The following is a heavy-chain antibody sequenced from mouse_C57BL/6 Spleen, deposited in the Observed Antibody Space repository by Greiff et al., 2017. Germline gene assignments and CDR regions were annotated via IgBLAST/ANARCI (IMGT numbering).Heavy chain of an antibody. CDR3: ARGTHYYGSSYGYVDV. V-gene: IGHV1-9*01. CDR2: ILPGSGST. CDR1: GYTFTGYW. Sequence: VQLQQSGAELMKPGASVKLSCKATGYTFTGYWIEWVKQRPGHGLEWIGEILPGSGSTNYNEKFKGKATFTADTSSNTAYMQLSSLTTEDSAIYYCARGTHYYGSSYGYVDVWGTGTTVTVSS. J-gene: IGHJ1*03. D-gene: IGHD1-1*01.